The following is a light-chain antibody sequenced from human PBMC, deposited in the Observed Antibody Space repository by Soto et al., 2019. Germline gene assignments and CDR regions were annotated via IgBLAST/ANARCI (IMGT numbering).Light chain of an antibody. J-gene: IGKJ1*01. CDR2: AAS. V-gene: IGKV3-15*01. Sequence: EMVFTQSPGTLSLSPGERATLSCRASQSVSSSYLAWYQQKPGQAPRLLIYAASTRATGIPVRFSGSGSETEFTLTIRSLQSEDSALYYCHQYNNWPWTFGQGTKVDIK. CDR3: HQYNNWPWT. CDR1: QSVSSSY.